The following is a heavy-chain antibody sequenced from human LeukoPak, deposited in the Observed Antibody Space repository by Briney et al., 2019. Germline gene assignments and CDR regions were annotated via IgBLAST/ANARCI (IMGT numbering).Heavy chain of an antibody. D-gene: IGHD5-18*01. CDR2: ISGSAGSA. Sequence: GGSLRLSCAASGITFSSYAMSWVRQPPGKGLEWVSAISGSAGSAYYADSVKGRFTISRDNSKNTLYLQMNSLRAEDTAIYYCVKDLTAMIRYYFDYWGQGTLLTVSS. V-gene: IGHV3-23*01. CDR1: GITFSSYA. CDR3: VKDLTAMIRYYFDY. J-gene: IGHJ4*02.